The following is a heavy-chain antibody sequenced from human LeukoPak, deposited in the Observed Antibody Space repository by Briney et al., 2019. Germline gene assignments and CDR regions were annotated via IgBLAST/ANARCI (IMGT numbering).Heavy chain of an antibody. V-gene: IGHV3-23*01. CDR2: ISGSGGST. CDR3: ARGGQGVWPTHFDY. CDR1: GFTFSSYG. Sequence: GGSLRLSCAASGFTFSSYGMSWVRQAPGKGLEWVSAISGSGGSTYYADSVKGRFTISRDNSKNTLYLQMNSLRAEDTAVYYCARGGQGVWPTHFDYWGQGTLVTVSS. D-gene: IGHD2-8*01. J-gene: IGHJ4*02.